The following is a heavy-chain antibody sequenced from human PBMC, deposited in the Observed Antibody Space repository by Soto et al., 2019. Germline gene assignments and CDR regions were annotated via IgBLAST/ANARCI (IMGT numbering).Heavy chain of an antibody. J-gene: IGHJ5*02. D-gene: IGHD3-22*01. Sequence: GGSLRLSCTASGFTFGDYAMSWFRQAPGKGQEWVGFIRSKAYGGTTEYAASVKGRFTISRDDSKSIAYLQMNSLKTEDTAVYYCTRDVWNYYDSSGYYGYNWFDPWGQGTLVTVSS. CDR1: GFTFGDYA. CDR2: IRSKAYGGTT. V-gene: IGHV3-49*03. CDR3: TRDVWNYYDSSGYYGYNWFDP.